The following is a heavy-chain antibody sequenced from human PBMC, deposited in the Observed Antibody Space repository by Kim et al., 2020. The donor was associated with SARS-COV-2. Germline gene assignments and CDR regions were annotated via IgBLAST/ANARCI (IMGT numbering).Heavy chain of an antibody. D-gene: IGHD1-1*01. Sequence: YADSVKGRFIISRDSSQNTVYLQMDSLKTEDTAMYYCARTLAGTGNFFDYWGRGILVTVSA. J-gene: IGHJ4*02. V-gene: IGHV3-53*05. CDR3: ARTLAGTGNFFDY.